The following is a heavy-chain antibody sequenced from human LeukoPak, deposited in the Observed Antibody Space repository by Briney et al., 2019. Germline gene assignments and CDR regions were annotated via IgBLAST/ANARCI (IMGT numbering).Heavy chain of an antibody. D-gene: IGHD6-13*01. Sequence: SETLSLTCTVSGDSISSYYWSWIRQPAGQGLEWIGRIYTSGSTNYNPSLKSRVTMSVDTSRNQFSLKLSSVTAADTAVYYCARVGSSPTHFDYWGQGTLVTVSS. CDR2: IYTSGST. CDR1: GDSISSYY. J-gene: IGHJ4*02. V-gene: IGHV4-4*07. CDR3: ARVGSSPTHFDY.